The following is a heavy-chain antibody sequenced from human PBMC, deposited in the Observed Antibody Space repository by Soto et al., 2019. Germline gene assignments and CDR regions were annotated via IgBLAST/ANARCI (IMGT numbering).Heavy chain of an antibody. CDR3: ARDAVYNWNHTGGLFDH. V-gene: IGHV3-30-3*01. J-gene: IGHJ4*02. CDR2: ISYDGSNK. CDR1: GFTFSSYA. D-gene: IGHD1-20*01. Sequence: QVQLVESGGGVVQPGRSLRLSCAASGFTFSSYAMHWVRQAPGKGLEWVAVISYDGSNKYYADSVKGRFTISRDNSKNTLYLKINSLRAEDTAVYHCARDAVYNWNHTGGLFDHWGQGTLVTVSS.